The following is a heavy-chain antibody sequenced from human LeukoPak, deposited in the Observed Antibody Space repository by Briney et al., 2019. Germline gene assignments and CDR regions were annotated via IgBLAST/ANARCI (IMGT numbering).Heavy chain of an antibody. CDR1: GFTFSSYA. CDR3: AKDLYGEYVVDY. J-gene: IGHJ4*02. CDR2: ISGSGGST. V-gene: IGHV3-23*01. Sequence: QPGGSLRLSCAASGFTFSSYAMNWVRQAPGKGLEWVSGISGSGGSTYYADSVKGRFTISRDNSKNTLYLQMNSLRAEDTAVYYCAKDLYGEYVVDYWGQGTLVTVSS. D-gene: IGHD3-10*02.